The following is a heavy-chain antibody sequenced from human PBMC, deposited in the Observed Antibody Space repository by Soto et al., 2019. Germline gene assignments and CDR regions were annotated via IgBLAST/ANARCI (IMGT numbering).Heavy chain of an antibody. J-gene: IGHJ4*02. CDR3: ARDSNLTPLDY. V-gene: IGHV4-4*02. D-gene: IGHD3-9*01. CDR1: GGSISRSNW. Sequence: QVQLQESGPGLVKPSGTLSLTCAVSGGSISRSNWWSWVRKPPGKGLEWIGGIYHSGSTNYNPSLKSRVTISVDNSKNQFSLKLSSVTAADTAVYYCARDSNLTPLDYWGQGTLVTVSS. CDR2: IYHSGST.